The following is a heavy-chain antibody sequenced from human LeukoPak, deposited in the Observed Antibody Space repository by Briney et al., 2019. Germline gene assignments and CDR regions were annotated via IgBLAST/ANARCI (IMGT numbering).Heavy chain of an antibody. Sequence: ASVKVSCKASGYTFTSHGISWVRQAPGQGLEWMGWISTYNGNTNYAQKFQGRVTITADESTSTAYMEMSSLRSEDTAVYYCARDHYDILTGYYKDYYYYMDVWGKGTTVTISS. CDR1: GYTFTSHG. J-gene: IGHJ6*03. D-gene: IGHD3-9*01. CDR2: ISTYNGNT. V-gene: IGHV1-18*01. CDR3: ARDHYDILTGYYKDYYYYMDV.